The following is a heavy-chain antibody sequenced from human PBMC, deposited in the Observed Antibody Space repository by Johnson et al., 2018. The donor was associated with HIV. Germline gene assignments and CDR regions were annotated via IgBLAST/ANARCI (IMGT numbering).Heavy chain of an antibody. CDR3: AREEWTAMVTGAFDI. CDR1: GFTFSSYW. CDR2: ISYDGSNK. J-gene: IGHJ3*02. V-gene: IGHV3-30*03. D-gene: IGHD5-18*01. Sequence: QVQLVESGGGLVQPGGSLRLSCAASGFTFSSYWMSWVRQAPGKGLEWVAVISYDGSNKYYADSVKGRFTISRDNSKNTLYLQMNSLRAEDTALYYCAREEWTAMVTGAFDIWGQGTMVTVSS.